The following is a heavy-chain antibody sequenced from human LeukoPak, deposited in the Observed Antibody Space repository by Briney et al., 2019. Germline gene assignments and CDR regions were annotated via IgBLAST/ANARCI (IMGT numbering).Heavy chain of an antibody. CDR1: GFTFSSYG. D-gene: IGHD6-19*01. CDR2: IWYDGSNK. CDR3: ARGYSSGSRGFPRGY. J-gene: IGHJ4*02. Sequence: GGSLRLSCAASGFTFSSYGMPWVRQAPGKGLEWVAVIWYDGSNKYYADSVKGRFTISRDNSKNTLYLQMNSLRAEDTAVYYCARGYSSGSRGFPRGYWGQGTLVTVSS. V-gene: IGHV3-33*01.